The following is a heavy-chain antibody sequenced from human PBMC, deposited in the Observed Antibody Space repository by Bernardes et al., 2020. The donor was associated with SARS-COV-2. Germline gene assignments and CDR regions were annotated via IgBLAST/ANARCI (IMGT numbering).Heavy chain of an antibody. Sequence: LTLTCAVSGDSVSSSSYFWGCFRQPPAKGLEWCGSIYYGGITYYNPSLKSRATISVDTSKNQFSLQLTSVTAADTAMYYCASTPVTMILVVITYYYFYLWGRGTLVTVSS. J-gene: IGHJ2*01. CDR1: GDSVSSSSYF. D-gene: IGHD3-22*01. CDR3: ASTPVTMILVVITYYYFYL. V-gene: IGHV4-39*01. CDR2: IYYGGIT.